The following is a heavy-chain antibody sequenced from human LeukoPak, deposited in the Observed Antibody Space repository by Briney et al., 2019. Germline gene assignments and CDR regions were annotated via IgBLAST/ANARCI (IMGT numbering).Heavy chain of an antibody. D-gene: IGHD3-9*01. J-gene: IGHJ4*02. CDR2: IYYSGTT. CDR1: AGSFSSYY. CDR3: ARRADILTGYSSYDY. Sequence: SETLSLTCSVSAGSFSSYYWSWVRQPPGKGLEWIGYIYYSGTTNYNPSLKSRVTFSVDTSKSQFSLKLSSVTAADTAVYYCARRADILTGYSSYDYWGQGTLVTVSS. V-gene: IGHV4-59*01.